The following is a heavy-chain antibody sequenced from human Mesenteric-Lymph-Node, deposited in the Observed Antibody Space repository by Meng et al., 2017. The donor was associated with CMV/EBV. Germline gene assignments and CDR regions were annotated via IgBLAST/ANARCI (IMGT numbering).Heavy chain of an antibody. CDR1: GYTFSSYD. J-gene: IGHJ5*02. Sequence: ASVKVSCKASGYTFSSYDINWVRQATGQGLEWMGWMNPNSGNTGYAQKFQGRVTMTRNTSISTAYMELSSLRSEDTALYYCARNGREVRWLDPWGQGTLVTVSS. CDR3: ARNGREVRWLDP. CDR2: MNPNSGNT. V-gene: IGHV1-8*01. D-gene: IGHD3-10*01.